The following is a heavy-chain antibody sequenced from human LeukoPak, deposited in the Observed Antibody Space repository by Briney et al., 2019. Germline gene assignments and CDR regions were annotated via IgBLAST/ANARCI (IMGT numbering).Heavy chain of an antibody. J-gene: IGHJ6*02. CDR3: ARSQLQLDYYGMDV. CDR1: GXSFTGYY. Sequence: KPSETLSLTFAVYGXSFTGYYWSWIRQPPGTGLEWIGEINHSGSTNYNPSLKSRVTISVDTSKNQFSLKLSSMTAADTAVYYCARSQLQLDYYGMDVWGQGTTVTVSS. D-gene: IGHD4-11*01. CDR2: INHSGST. V-gene: IGHV4-34*01.